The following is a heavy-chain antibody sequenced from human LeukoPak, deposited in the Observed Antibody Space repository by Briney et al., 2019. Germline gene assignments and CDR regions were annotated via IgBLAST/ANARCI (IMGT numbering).Heavy chain of an antibody. CDR2: INSNSGGT. CDR3: ARDHGWSAPYNWFDP. J-gene: IGHJ5*02. V-gene: IGHV1-2*02. Sequence: ASVKVSCKASGYTFTGYYMHWVRQAPGQGLEWMGWINSNSGGTNYAQKFQGRVTMTRDTSISTAYMELSSLRSEDTAVYYCARDHGWSAPYNWFDPWGQGTLVTVSS. CDR1: GYTFTGYY. D-gene: IGHD6-19*01.